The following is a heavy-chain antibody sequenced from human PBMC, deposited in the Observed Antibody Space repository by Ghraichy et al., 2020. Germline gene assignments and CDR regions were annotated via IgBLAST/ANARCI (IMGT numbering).Heavy chain of an antibody. J-gene: IGHJ6*02. CDR1: GFTFSSYG. CDR3: AREPYYDFWSGYYNYYYGMDV. Sequence: SLRLSCAASGFTFSSYGMHWVRQAPGKGLEWVAVIWYDGSNKYYADSVKGRFTISRDNSKNTLYLQMNSLRAEDTAVYYCAREPYYDFWSGYYNYYYGMDVWGQGTTVTVSS. CDR2: IWYDGSNK. V-gene: IGHV3-33*08. D-gene: IGHD3-3*01.